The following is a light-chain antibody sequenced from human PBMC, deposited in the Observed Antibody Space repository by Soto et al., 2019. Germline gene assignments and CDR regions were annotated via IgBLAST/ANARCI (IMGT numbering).Light chain of an antibody. CDR3: SSYRSSSTLYV. V-gene: IGLV2-14*01. J-gene: IGLJ1*01. CDR2: EVK. Sequence: QSALTQPPSASGSPGQSVTISCTGTSSDVGGYNYVSWYQQHPGKAPKLMIFEVKNRPSGVSNRFSGSKSGNTASLTISGLQAEDEADYYCSSYRSSSTLYVFGTGTKVTVL. CDR1: SSDVGGYNY.